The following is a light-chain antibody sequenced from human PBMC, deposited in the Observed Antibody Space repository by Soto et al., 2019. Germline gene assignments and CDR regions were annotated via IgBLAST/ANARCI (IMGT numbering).Light chain of an antibody. CDR1: QSIYKW. Sequence: DIQMTQSPSTLSASVGDRVAITCRASQSIYKWLAWYQQKPGKAPNLLIYEASTLESGVPSRFSGSGSETEFTLTISSLQPGDFAIYYCQHYDTFPWTFGQGTRVDIK. V-gene: IGKV1-5*03. CDR2: EAS. J-gene: IGKJ1*01. CDR3: QHYDTFPWT.